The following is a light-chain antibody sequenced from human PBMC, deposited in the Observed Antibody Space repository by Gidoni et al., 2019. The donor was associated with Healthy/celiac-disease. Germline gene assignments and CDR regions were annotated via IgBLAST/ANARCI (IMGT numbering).Light chain of an antibody. V-gene: IGKV2-28*01. CDR1: QSLLHRNGYNY. CDR2: LGS. CDR3: MQALQTPYT. J-gene: IGKJ2*01. Sequence: DIVLTQSPLSLPVTPGEPASISSRSSQSLLHRNGYNYLDWYLQKPGQSPQLLIYLGSNRASGVPDRFSGSGSGTEFTLKISRVEAEDVGVYYCMQALQTPYTFGQGTKLEIK.